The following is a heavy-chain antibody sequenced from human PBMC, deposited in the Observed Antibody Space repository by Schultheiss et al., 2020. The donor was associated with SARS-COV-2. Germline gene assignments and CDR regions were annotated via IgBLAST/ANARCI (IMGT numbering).Heavy chain of an antibody. D-gene: IGHD2-15*01. V-gene: IGHV4-59*01. CDR3: ARGGGLTTDYFDY. Sequence: SETLSLTCTVSGGSISSYYWSWIRQPPGKGLEWIGYIYYSGSTNYNPSLKSRVTISVDTSKNQFSLKLSSVTAADTAVYYCARGGGLTTDYFDYWGQGTLVTVSS. CDR1: GGSISSYY. J-gene: IGHJ4*02. CDR2: IYYSGST.